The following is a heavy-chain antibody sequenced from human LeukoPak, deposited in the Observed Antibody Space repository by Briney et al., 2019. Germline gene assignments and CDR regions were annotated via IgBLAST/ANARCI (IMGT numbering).Heavy chain of an antibody. CDR3: ARDSSGYYGHDDFDI. J-gene: IGHJ3*02. CDR2: ISSSSSTI. CDR1: GFTFSSYS. Sequence: PGGSLRLSCAASGFTFSSYSMNWVRQAPGKGLEWVSYISSSSSTIYYADSVKGRFTISRDNAKNSLYLQMNSLRAEDTAVYYCARDSSGYYGHDDFDIWGQGTMVTVSS. D-gene: IGHD3-22*01. V-gene: IGHV3-48*01.